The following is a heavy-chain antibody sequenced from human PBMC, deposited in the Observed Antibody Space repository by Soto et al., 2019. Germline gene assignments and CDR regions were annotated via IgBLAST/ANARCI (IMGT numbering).Heavy chain of an antibody. CDR1: GFTFSSYA. CDR3: AKDLGYCSGGSCYDFDY. CDR2: ISGSGGST. J-gene: IGHJ4*02. Sequence: GGSLSLSCAASGFTFSSYAMSWVRQATEKRLEWVSAISGSGGSTYYADYVKGRFTISREHSKKTLYMQMNSLRAEDKSVYFCAKDLGYCSGGSCYDFDYWGQGTLVTVSS. D-gene: IGHD2-15*01. V-gene: IGHV3-23*01.